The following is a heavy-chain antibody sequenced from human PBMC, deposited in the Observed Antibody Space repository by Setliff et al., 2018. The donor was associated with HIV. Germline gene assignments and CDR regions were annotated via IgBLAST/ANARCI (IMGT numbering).Heavy chain of an antibody. V-gene: IGHV4-34*01. D-gene: IGHD4-17*01. J-gene: IGHJ4*02. CDR2: INQSGST. CDR3: AGRAYGPLEH. Sequence: PSETLSLTCAVYNASFSDYYRGWIRQAPGKGLEWIGEINQSGSTNYNSSLRSRVTMSINLSKNQFSLKLTSVTAADTAGYYCAGRAYGPLEHWGQGNQVTVSS. CDR1: NASFSDYY.